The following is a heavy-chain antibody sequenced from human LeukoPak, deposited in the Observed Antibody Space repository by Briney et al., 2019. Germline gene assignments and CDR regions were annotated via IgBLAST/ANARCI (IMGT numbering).Heavy chain of an antibody. CDR2: IYYSGST. Sequence: SETLSLTCTVSGGSISSSSYYWGWIRQPPGKGLEWIGSIYYSGSTYYNPSLKSRVTISVDTSKNQFSLKLSSVTAADTAVYYCARAYELRWYDYWGQGTLVTVSS. J-gene: IGHJ4*02. V-gene: IGHV4-39*07. CDR3: ARAYELRWYDY. D-gene: IGHD4-23*01. CDR1: GGSISSSSYY.